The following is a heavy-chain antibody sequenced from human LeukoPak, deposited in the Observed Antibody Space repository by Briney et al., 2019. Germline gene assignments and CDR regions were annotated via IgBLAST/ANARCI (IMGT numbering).Heavy chain of an antibody. CDR2: IYYSGST. V-gene: IGHV4-59*01. CDR1: GGSISSYY. CDR3: ARAPGGDGYKGYYFDY. J-gene: IGHJ4*02. Sequence: SETLSLTCTVSGGSISSYYWSCIRQPPGKGLEWIGYIYYSGSTNYNPSLKSRVTISVDTSKNQFSLKLSSVTAADTAVYYCARAPGGDGYKGYYFDYWGQGTLVTVSS. D-gene: IGHD5-24*01.